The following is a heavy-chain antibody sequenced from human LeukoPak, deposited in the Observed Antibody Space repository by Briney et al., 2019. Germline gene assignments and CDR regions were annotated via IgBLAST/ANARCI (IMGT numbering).Heavy chain of an antibody. Sequence: GGSLRLSSVASGFTFSDYAMSGGCEAPGRGLEWGSSISRSAGSIYSADSVKGRVTLSRDNSKNTLFVQMNSLRADDTAVYFCAKGLRITMGRVNDFWGQGTLVTVSS. V-gene: IGHV3-23*01. CDR2: ISRSAGSI. D-gene: IGHD3-10*01. CDR1: GFTFSDYA. J-gene: IGHJ4*02. CDR3: AKGLRITMGRVNDF.